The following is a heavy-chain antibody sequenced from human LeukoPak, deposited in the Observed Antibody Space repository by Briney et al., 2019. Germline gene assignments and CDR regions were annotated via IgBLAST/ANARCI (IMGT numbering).Heavy chain of an antibody. J-gene: IGHJ4*02. Sequence: GGSLRLSCAASGFTFSTYWMSWVRQAPGKGLEWVANIKQDGSEKYYVDSVKGRFTISRDNAKNSLYLQMNSLRAEDTAVYYCARDILTGYYDYWGQGTLVTVSS. D-gene: IGHD3-9*01. CDR2: IKQDGSEK. CDR1: GFTFSTYW. V-gene: IGHV3-7*01. CDR3: ARDILTGYYDY.